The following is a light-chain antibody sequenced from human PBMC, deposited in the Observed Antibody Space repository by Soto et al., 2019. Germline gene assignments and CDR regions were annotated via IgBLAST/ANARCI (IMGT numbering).Light chain of an antibody. Sequence: MDLYRSAVSGTGKERSTIRCRASQTIDSWLAWYQQRPGKPPNLLIYKASTLASGVPSRFSGSGSGTEFTLTINSVQPDDFATYYCQQYHSYSVAFGQGTKVDIK. CDR1: QTIDSW. J-gene: IGKJ1*01. CDR2: KAS. V-gene: IGKV1-5*03. CDR3: QQYHSYSVA.